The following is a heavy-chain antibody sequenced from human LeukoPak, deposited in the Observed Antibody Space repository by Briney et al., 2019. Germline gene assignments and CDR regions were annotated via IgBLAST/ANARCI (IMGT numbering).Heavy chain of an antibody. D-gene: IGHD4-11*01. CDR2: IYYSGST. CDR3: ARLRYSHYTFDP. CDR1: GGSISSGGYY. V-gene: IGHV4-31*03. J-gene: IGHJ5*02. Sequence: SQTLSLTCTVSGGSISSGGYYWSWIRQHPGKGLEWIGYIYYSGSTYYNPSLKSRVTISVDTSKNQFSLKLSSVTAADTAVYYCARLRYSHYTFDPWGQGTLVTVSS.